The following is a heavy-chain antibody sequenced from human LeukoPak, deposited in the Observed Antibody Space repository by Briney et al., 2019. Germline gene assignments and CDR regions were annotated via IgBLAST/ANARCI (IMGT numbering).Heavy chain of an antibody. CDR2: IYYSGST. D-gene: IGHD6-13*01. V-gene: IGHV4-59*01. CDR3: ARRIRYSSSWYYDY. CDR1: GGSFSGYY. J-gene: IGHJ4*02. Sequence: SETLSLTCAVYGGSFSGYYWSWIRQPPGKGLEWIGYIYYSGSTNYNPSLKSRVTISVDTSKNQFSLKLSSVTAADTAVYYCARRIRYSSSWYYDYWGQGTLVTVSS.